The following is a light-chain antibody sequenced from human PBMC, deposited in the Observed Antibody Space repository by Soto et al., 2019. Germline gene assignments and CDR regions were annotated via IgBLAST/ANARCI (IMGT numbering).Light chain of an antibody. CDR3: QQYVGWT. CDR2: GAS. V-gene: IGKV3-20*01. J-gene: IGKJ1*01. Sequence: ETVLTQSPGTLSLSPGERATLSCRASHIVGSSHLAWYQQKPGQAPRLLIYGASSRATGIPDRFSGSGSGTDFTLTISRLEPEDSAGYYYQQYVGWTFGQGTKVEIK. CDR1: HIVGSSH.